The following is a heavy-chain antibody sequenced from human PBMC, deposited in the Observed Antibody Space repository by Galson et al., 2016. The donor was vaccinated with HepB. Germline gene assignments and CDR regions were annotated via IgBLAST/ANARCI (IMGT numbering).Heavy chain of an antibody. Sequence: SLRLSCAASGFTFSSYGMHWVRQGPGKGLDWVAFIGYDGSNKYYADSVKGRFTISRDNSKNTMYLQMNSLRPEDTAVYYCARDLSGDYILPIDYWGQGTLVTVSS. J-gene: IGHJ4*02. CDR2: IGYDGSNK. CDR1: GFTFSSYG. V-gene: IGHV3-33*01. CDR3: ARDLSGDYILPIDY. D-gene: IGHD4-17*01.